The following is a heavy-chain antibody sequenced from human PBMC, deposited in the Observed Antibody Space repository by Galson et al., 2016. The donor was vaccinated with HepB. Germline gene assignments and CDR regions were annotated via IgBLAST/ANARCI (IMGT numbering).Heavy chain of an antibody. J-gene: IGHJ4*02. CDR3: ARHHMHSLFDY. V-gene: IGHV4-39*01. D-gene: IGHD2-2*01. CDR1: AGSISDSSFY. Sequence: ETLSLTCTVSAGSISDSSFYWGWVRQPPGKGLEWIGSVYYTGSTYYNPSLRSRASISVDSSRNQFSLRLSFVTAADTSIYYCARHHMHSLFDYWGRGTLVTVSS. CDR2: VYYTGST.